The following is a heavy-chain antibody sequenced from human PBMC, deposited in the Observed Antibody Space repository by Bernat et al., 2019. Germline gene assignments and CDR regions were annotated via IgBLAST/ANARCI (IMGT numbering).Heavy chain of an antibody. D-gene: IGHD2-15*01. V-gene: IGHV3-23*01. CDR3: AKDSTGYCSGGSCPNYYYYGIDV. CDR2: ISGSGGST. J-gene: IGHJ6*02. Sequence: EVQLLESGGGLVQPGGSLRLSCAASGFTFSSYAMSWVRQAPGKGLEWVSAISGSGGSTYYADSVKGRFTISRDNSKNTLYLQMNSLRAEDTAVYYCAKDSTGYCSGGSCPNYYYYGIDVWGQGTTVTVSS. CDR1: GFTFSSYA.